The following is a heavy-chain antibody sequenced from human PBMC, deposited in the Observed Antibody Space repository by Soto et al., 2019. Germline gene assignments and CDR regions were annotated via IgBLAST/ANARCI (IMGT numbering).Heavy chain of an antibody. V-gene: IGHV3-64D*08. CDR2: FSGDGGNR. Sequence: GGSLRLSCSASGFTFSSYAIYWVRQAPGKGLEYVSAFSGDGGNRYYADSVKGRFTISRDNPKSTLYLQMSSLGLDDSAVYYCVKRGGVTAPSTYGMDVWGRGTTVTVSS. J-gene: IGHJ6*02. D-gene: IGHD2-21*02. CDR3: VKRGGVTAPSTYGMDV. CDR1: GFTFSSYA.